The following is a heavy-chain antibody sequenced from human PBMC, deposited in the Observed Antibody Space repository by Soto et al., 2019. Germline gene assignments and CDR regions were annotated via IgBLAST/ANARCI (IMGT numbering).Heavy chain of an antibody. CDR1: GTSISSYY. D-gene: IGHD2-8*01. CDR2: IHYSGTA. Sequence: PSETLSLTCTVSGTSISSYYWSWIRQPPGKGLEWIANIHYSGTANYNPSLASRVTLSVDTSKNQFSLKMTSVTAADRAMYFCARYNSYAIDYWGRGTLVTVSS. J-gene: IGHJ4*02. CDR3: ARYNSYAIDY. V-gene: IGHV4-59*01.